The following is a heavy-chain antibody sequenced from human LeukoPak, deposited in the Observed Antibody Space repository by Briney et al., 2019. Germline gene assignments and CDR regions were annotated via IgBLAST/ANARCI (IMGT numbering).Heavy chain of an antibody. V-gene: IGHV3-7*01. J-gene: IGHJ6*04. D-gene: IGHD3-10*02. CDR3: AELGITMIGGV. Sequence: GGSLRLSCAASGFIFSDYYLSWFRQAPGKGLEWVANIKQDGSEKYYVDSVKGRFTISRDNAKNSLYLQMNSLRAGDTAVYYCAELGITMIGGVWGKGTTVTISS. CDR2: IKQDGSEK. CDR1: GFIFSDYY.